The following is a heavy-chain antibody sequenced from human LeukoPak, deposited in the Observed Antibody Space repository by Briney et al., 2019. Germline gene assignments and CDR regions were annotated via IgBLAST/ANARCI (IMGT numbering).Heavy chain of an antibody. V-gene: IGHV4-59*12. Sequence: PSETLSLTCTVSGGSISSYYWSWIRQPPGKGLEWIGYIYYTGSTTYNPSYKSRVTISVDTSKNQVSLQLSSVTAADTAVYYCARGGFWYYGMDVWGQGTTDTVSS. J-gene: IGHJ6*02. CDR1: GGSISSYY. D-gene: IGHD2/OR15-2a*01. CDR3: ARGGFWYYGMDV. CDR2: IYYTGST.